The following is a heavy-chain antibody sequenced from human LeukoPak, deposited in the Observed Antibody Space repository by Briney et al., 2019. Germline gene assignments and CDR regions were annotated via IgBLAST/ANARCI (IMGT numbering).Heavy chain of an antibody. CDR3: ARAVSPPAHSTWYAFDY. Sequence: GGSLRLSCAASGFTVSSNYMSWVRQVPGKGLEWVSVIYSGGSTYYADSVKGRFTISRDNSKNTLYLQMNSLRAEDTAVYYCARAVSPPAHSTWYAFDYWGQGTLVTVSS. J-gene: IGHJ4*02. CDR1: GFTVSSNY. CDR2: IYSGGST. D-gene: IGHD6-13*01. V-gene: IGHV3-53*01.